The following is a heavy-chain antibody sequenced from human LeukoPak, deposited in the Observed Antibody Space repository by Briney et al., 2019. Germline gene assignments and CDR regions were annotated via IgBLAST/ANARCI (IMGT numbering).Heavy chain of an antibody. Sequence: GGSLRLSCAASGFSFRNYAMSWVRQAPGKGLEWVSTVTSSADATHYADSVKGRFTISRDNSKNTLYLQMNSLRAEDTAVYYCANDPPVSSGGPAFDYWGQGTLVTVSS. D-gene: IGHD2-8*02. V-gene: IGHV3-23*01. CDR2: VTSSADAT. CDR3: ANDPPVSSGGPAFDY. CDR1: GFSFRNYA. J-gene: IGHJ4*02.